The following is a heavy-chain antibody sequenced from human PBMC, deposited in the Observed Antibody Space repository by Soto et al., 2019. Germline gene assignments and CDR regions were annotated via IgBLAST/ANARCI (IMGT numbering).Heavy chain of an antibody. CDR2: IIPITATA. V-gene: IGHV1-69*01. CDR1: GGTFGSYA. CDR3: ARSQDSSTSLEIYYYYYYGMDV. J-gene: IGHJ6*02. Sequence: QVQLVQSGAEVKKPGSSVKVSCKASGGTFGSYAISWVRQAPGQGLEWMGGIIPITATANYAQKFQGRVTITADESTSTASKQLSSLRSEDTAVYYCARSQDSSTSLEIYYYYYYGMDVWGQGTTVTVSS. D-gene: IGHD2-2*01.